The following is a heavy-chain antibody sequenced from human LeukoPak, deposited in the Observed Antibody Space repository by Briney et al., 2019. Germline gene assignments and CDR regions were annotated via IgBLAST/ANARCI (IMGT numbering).Heavy chain of an antibody. D-gene: IGHD3-3*01. CDR2: ISSSGST. CDR1: GGSIGSYY. V-gene: IGHV4-4*08. J-gene: IGHJ4*02. CDR3: ARLIYNTYTINWRFDY. Sequence: SETLSLTCTVSGGSIGSYYWSWIRQPPGKGLEYIGYISSSGSTNYNPSLESRVTISKDMSKNQFSLKLSSVTAADTALYFCARLIYNTYTINWRFDYWGRGTLVTISS.